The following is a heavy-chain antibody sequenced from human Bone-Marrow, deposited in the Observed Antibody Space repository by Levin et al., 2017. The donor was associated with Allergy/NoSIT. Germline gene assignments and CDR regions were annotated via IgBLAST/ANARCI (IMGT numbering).Heavy chain of an antibody. V-gene: IGHV3-23*01. D-gene: IGHD2-15*01. Sequence: GGSLRLSCAASGFTFTTFAMYWVRQAPGKGLEWVSSINGGSGDTGVTYYADSVKGRFTISRDNSKNTLYLQMDSLRAEDTAVYYCAKEGGWGQGTLVTVSS. CDR3: AKEGG. J-gene: IGHJ4*02. CDR1: GFTFTTFA. CDR2: INGGSGDTGVT.